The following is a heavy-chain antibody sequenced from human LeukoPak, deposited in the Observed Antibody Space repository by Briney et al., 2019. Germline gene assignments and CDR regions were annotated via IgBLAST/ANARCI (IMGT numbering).Heavy chain of an antibody. CDR1: GFTFDDYG. V-gene: IGHV3-9*03. J-gene: IGHJ4*02. CDR2: IRWKSGSI. Sequence: GGSLRLSCVASGFTFDDYGINWVRQAPWKGLEWVSGIRWKSGSIAYADSVKGRFTISRDNAKNSLYLQMNSLRVEDMALYYCAARRGAAAGTDYFDDWGQGTLVTVSS. D-gene: IGHD6-13*01. CDR3: AARRGAAAGTDYFDD.